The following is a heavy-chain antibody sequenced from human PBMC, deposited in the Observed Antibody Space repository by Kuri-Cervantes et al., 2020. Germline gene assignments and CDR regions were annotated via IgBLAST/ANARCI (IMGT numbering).Heavy chain of an antibody. J-gene: IGHJ4*02. CDR2: ISSSSSTI. D-gene: IGHD3-16*01. V-gene: IGHV3-48*01. Sequence: GESLKISCAASGFTFSSYSMNWVRQAPGKGLEWVSYISSSSSTIYYADSVKGRFTISRDNAKNSLYLQMNSLRAEDTAVYYCARLGVAGALNYWGQGTLVTVSS. CDR3: ARLGVAGALNY. CDR1: GFTFSSYS.